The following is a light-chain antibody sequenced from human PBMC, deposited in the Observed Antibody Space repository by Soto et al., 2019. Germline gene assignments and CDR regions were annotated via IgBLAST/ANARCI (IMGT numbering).Light chain of an antibody. CDR1: QSVSSN. CDR3: QKYNNGQWT. J-gene: IGKJ1*01. CDR2: GAS. V-gene: IGKV3-15*01. Sequence: EIVMTQSPATLSVSPGERATLSCRASQSVSSNLAWYQQKPGQAPRLLIYGASTRATGIPARFSGSGSGTEFTLTISTLQSEDFAVYYCQKYNNGQWTFGKGTKVDIK.